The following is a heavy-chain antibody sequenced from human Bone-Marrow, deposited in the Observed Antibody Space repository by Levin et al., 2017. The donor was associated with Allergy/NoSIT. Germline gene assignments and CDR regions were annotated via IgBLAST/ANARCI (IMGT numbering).Heavy chain of an antibody. Sequence: GGSLRLSCAASGFSFNDYGMNWVRQAPGKGLEWVAIIWHDGTNENYADSVKGRFSISRDSSKNTLYLQMSSLKADDTAVYDCARASMITVDYFDYWVPGTLVTVSS. V-gene: IGHV3-33*01. CDR2: IWHDGTNE. D-gene: IGHD3-16*01. CDR3: ARASMITVDYFDY. J-gene: IGHJ4*02. CDR1: GFSFNDYG.